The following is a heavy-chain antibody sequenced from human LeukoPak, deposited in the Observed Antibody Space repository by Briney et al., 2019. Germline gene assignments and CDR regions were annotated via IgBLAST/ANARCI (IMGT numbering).Heavy chain of an antibody. D-gene: IGHD4-23*01. CDR2: IYYSGST. V-gene: IGHV4-39*01. CDR3: ARHGGGYGWRWYNWFDP. J-gene: IGHJ5*02. Sequence: SETLSLTCTVSGVSISSSSYYWGWIRQPPGKGLEWIGSIYYSGSTYYNPSLKSRVTISVDTSKNQFSLKLSSVTAADTAVYYCARHGGGYGWRWYNWFDPWGQGTLVTVSS. CDR1: GVSISSSSYY.